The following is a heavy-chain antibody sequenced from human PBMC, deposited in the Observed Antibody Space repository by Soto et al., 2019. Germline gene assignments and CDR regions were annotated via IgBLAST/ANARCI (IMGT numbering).Heavy chain of an antibody. J-gene: IGHJ3*02. D-gene: IGHD4-17*01. CDR3: ARDNGDYCVVAFDI. CDR2: IIPILGIA. V-gene: IGHV1-69*08. CDR1: GGTFSSYT. Sequence: QVQLVQSGAEVKKPGSSVKVSCKASGGTFSSYTISWVRQAPGQGLEWMGRIIPILGIANYAQKFQGRVTITADKSTSTAYMELSSLRSEDTAVYYCARDNGDYCVVAFDIWGQGTMVTVSS.